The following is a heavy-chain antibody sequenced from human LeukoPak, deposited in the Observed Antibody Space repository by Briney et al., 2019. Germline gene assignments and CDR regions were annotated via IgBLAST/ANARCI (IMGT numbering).Heavy chain of an antibody. J-gene: IGHJ4*02. CDR3: ARGYTYYYDSSGYYFDY. Sequence: GGSLRLSCAASGFTFSDYYMSWIRQAPGKGLEWVSYISSSSSYIYYADSVKGRFTISRDNAKNSLYLQMNSLRAEDTAVYYCARGYTYYYDSSGYYFDYWGQGTLVTVSS. D-gene: IGHD3-22*01. CDR2: ISSSSSYI. V-gene: IGHV3-11*06. CDR1: GFTFSDYY.